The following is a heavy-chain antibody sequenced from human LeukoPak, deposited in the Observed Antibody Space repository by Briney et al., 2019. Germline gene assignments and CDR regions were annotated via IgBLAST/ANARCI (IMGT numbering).Heavy chain of an antibody. CDR3: ARDNGVVEATFT. J-gene: IGHJ5*02. CDR2: IYSGGST. Sequence: GGSLRLSCAASGFTVSSNYMSWVRQAPGKGLEWVSVIYSGGSTYYADSVKGRFTISRDNSKNTLYLQMNSLRAEDTAVYYCARDNGVVEATFTLGQGTLVTVSS. D-gene: IGHD1-26*01. V-gene: IGHV3-66*01. CDR1: GFTVSSNY.